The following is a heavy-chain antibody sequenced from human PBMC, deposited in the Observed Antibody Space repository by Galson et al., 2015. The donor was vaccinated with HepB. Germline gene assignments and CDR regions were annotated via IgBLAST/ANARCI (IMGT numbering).Heavy chain of an antibody. CDR2: IYPDDSDT. Sequence: QSGAEVKKPGESLKISCKGSGYRFTSYWIGWLRQMPGKGLEYMGIIYPDDSDTRYSPSFQGQVTISVDKSISTTYLQWGSLRASDTALYYCARHRYTSGPPKHYFDSWGQGTLVTVSS. D-gene: IGHD2-15*01. V-gene: IGHV5-51*01. CDR3: ARHRYTSGPPKHYFDS. CDR1: GYRFTSYW. J-gene: IGHJ4*02.